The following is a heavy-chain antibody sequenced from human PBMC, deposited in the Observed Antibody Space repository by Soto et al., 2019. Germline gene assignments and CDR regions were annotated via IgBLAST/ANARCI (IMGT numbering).Heavy chain of an antibody. V-gene: IGHV3-15*07. D-gene: IGHD6-13*01. CDR3: SSGMAAGTY. Sequence: GSLRLSCADSGLTFTDAWMNWMRQAPGKGPEWVGRIKSKSAGGTADYAAAVKDRFTMSRDDSKNMLYLQMNSLKTADTAVYYCSSGMAAGTYWGQGTLVTVSS. J-gene: IGHJ4*02. CDR2: IKSKSAGGTA. CDR1: GLTFTDAW.